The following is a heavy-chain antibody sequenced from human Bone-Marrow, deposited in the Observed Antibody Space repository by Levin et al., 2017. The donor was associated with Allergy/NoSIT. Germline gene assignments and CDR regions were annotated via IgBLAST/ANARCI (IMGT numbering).Heavy chain of an antibody. Sequence: GESLKISCAASGFTFSSYSMNWVRQAPGKGLEWVSYISRSSSTLYYADSVKGRFTISRDNAKNSLHLQMNSLRGEDTAVYFCARDFAHYDSYGMDVWGQGTTVTVSS. V-gene: IGHV3-48*01. D-gene: IGHD3-3*01. CDR1: GFTFSSYS. CDR2: ISRSSSTL. CDR3: ARDFAHYDSYGMDV. J-gene: IGHJ6*02.